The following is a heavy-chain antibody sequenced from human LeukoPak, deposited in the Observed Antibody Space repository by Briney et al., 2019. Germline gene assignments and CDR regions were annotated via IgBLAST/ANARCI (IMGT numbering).Heavy chain of an antibody. CDR3: ARDPFDGSGSYVPWFDP. D-gene: IGHD3-10*01. CDR2: ISSSSSYI. CDR1: GFTFSSYS. V-gene: IGHV3-21*01. Sequence: PGGSLRLSCAASGFTFSSYSMNWVRQAPGKGLEWVSSISSSSSYIYYADSVKGRFTISRVNAKNSLYLQMNSLRAEDTAVYYCARDPFDGSGSYVPWFDPWGQGTLVTVSS. J-gene: IGHJ5*02.